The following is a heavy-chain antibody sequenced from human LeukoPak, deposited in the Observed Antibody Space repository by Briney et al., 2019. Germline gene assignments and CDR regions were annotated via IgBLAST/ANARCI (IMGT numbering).Heavy chain of an antibody. V-gene: IGHV1-69*04. J-gene: IGHJ4*02. Sequence: SVKVSCKASGGTFSSYAISWVRQAPGQGLEWMGRIIPILGIANYAQKFQGRVTMTRDTSTSTVYMELSSLRSEDTAVYYCARLSIAVAGGFDYWGQGTLVTVSS. D-gene: IGHD6-19*01. CDR2: IIPILGIA. CDR1: GGTFSSYA. CDR3: ARLSIAVAGGFDY.